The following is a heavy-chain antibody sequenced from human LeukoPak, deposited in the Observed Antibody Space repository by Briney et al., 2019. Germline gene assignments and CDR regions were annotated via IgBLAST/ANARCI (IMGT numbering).Heavy chain of an antibody. CDR1: GDISSNYG. Sequence: GASVKVSCKASGDISSNYGFSWVRQAPGQGLEWMGGFVPLFKTAHYAPKFQGRLTITADESTSTAYLELHSLRSEDTAVYYCARDNVDVIALDYWGQGTLVTVSS. D-gene: IGHD2-21*01. V-gene: IGHV1-69*13. J-gene: IGHJ4*02. CDR3: ARDNVDVIALDY. CDR2: FVPLFKTA.